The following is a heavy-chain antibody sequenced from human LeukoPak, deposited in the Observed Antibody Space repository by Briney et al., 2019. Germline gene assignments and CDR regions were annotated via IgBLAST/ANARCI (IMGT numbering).Heavy chain of an antibody. V-gene: IGHV3-30*18. D-gene: IGHD4-23*01. CDR2: ISYDGSNK. CDR3: AKGSREVTIDY. CDR1: GFTFSSYG. J-gene: IGHJ4*02. Sequence: GGSLRLSCAASGFTFSSYGMHWVRQAPGKGLEWVAVISYDGSNKYYADSVKGRFTISRDNSKNTLYLQMNSLRAEDTAVYYCAKGSREVTIDYWGQGTLVTVSS.